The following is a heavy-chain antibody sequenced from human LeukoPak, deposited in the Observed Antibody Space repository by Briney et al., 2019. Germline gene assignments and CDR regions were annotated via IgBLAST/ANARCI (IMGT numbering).Heavy chain of an antibody. D-gene: IGHD3-10*01. CDR1: GGSFSGYY. CDR3: ASRRGYYGSGSYFY. CDR2: INHSGST. V-gene: IGHV4-34*01. J-gene: IGHJ4*02. Sequence: PSQTLSLTCAVYGGSFSGYYWSWIRQPPGKGLEWIGEINHSGSTNYNPSLKSRVTISVDTSKNQFSLKLSSVTAADTAVYYCASRRGYYGSGSYFYWGQGTLVTVSS.